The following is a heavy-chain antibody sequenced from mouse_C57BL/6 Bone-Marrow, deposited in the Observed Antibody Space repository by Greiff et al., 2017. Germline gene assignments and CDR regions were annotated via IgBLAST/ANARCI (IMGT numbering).Heavy chain of an antibody. CDR3: ARPYYSNYWYFDV. CDR2: IYPGSGST. D-gene: IGHD2-5*01. V-gene: IGHV1-55*01. Sequence: QVQLQESGAELVKPGASVKMSCKASGYTFTSYWITWVKQRPGQGLEWIGDIYPGSGSTNYNEKFKSKATLTVDTSSSTAYMQLSSLTSEDSAVYYCARPYYSNYWYFDVWGTGTTVPVSS. CDR1: GYTFTSYW. J-gene: IGHJ1*03.